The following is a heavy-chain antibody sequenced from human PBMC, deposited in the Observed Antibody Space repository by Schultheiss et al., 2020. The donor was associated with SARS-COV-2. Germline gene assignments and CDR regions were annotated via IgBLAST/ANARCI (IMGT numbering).Heavy chain of an antibody. D-gene: IGHD1-26*01. CDR3: ASHIVGAIS. CDR1: GFTLSSYN. J-gene: IGHJ4*02. V-gene: IGHV3-21*01. Sequence: GGSLRLSCAASGFTLSSYNMNWVRQAPGKGLEWVSSISSSSSYIYYADSVKGRFTISRDNSKNTLYMQMNSLRAEDTAVYYCASHIVGAISWGQGTLVTVSS. CDR2: ISSSSSYI.